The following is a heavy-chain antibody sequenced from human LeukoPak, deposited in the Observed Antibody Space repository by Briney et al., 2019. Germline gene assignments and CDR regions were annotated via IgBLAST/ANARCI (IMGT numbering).Heavy chain of an antibody. Sequence: PGGSLRLSCAASGFTFSSYAMSWVRQAPGKGLEWVSAISGSGGSTYSADSVKGRFTISRDNSKNTLYLQMNSLRAEDTAVYYCANKLHCTNGVCPDYWGQGTLVTVSS. CDR3: ANKLHCTNGVCPDY. CDR2: ISGSGGST. D-gene: IGHD2-8*01. CDR1: GFTFSSYA. J-gene: IGHJ4*02. V-gene: IGHV3-23*01.